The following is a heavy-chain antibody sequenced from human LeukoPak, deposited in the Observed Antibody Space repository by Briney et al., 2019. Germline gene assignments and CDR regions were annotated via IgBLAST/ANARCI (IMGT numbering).Heavy chain of an antibody. D-gene: IGHD3-22*01. Sequence: SETLSLTCGVYGGSFSGYYWNWIRQSPGKGMEWIGSIYHTGSTYYNPSLDSRVTISVDTSKNQFSLKLSSVTATDTAVYYCARGVTMIGRLRFDPWGQGTLVTVSS. V-gene: IGHV4-34*01. CDR3: ARGVTMIGRLRFDP. J-gene: IGHJ5*02. CDR1: GGSFSGYY. CDR2: IYHTGST.